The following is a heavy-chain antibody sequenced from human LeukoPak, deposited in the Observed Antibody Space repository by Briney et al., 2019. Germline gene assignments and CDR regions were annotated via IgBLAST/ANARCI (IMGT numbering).Heavy chain of an antibody. Sequence: GGSLRLSCAASGFTFSSYAMSWVRQAPGKGLEWVSAISGSGGSTYYADSVKGRFTISRDNARNTLYLQMNSLRVEDTAIYYCVRGTNDWTGIDYWGQGTLVTVSS. V-gene: IGHV3-23*01. CDR2: ISGSGGST. D-gene: IGHD2-8*01. CDR1: GFTFSSYA. J-gene: IGHJ4*02. CDR3: VRGTNDWTGIDY.